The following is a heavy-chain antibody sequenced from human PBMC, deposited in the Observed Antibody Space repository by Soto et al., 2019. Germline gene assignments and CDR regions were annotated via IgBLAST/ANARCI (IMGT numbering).Heavy chain of an antibody. V-gene: IGHV1-69*08. D-gene: IGHD2-21*02. Sequence: QVQLVQSGAEVKKPGSSVKVSCRASGDTFSSYTVNWVRQAPGRGLEWLGRIIPVLGTTDYAQKFKGRVTIIADKSTNIVYMELSSLRSEDRAVYYCARRRYCGYDCYHKHYYGMDVWGQGTTVTVAS. CDR2: IIPVLGTT. J-gene: IGHJ6*02. CDR1: GDTFSSYT. CDR3: ARRRYCGYDCYHKHYYGMDV.